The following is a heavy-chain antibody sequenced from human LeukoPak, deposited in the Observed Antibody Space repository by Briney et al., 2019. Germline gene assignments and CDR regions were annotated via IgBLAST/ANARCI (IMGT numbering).Heavy chain of an antibody. J-gene: IGHJ4*02. Sequence: GGSLRLSCAASGFTFSSYAMHWVRQAPGKGLEWVAVISYDGSNKYYADSVKGRFTISRDNSKNTLYLQMNSLRVEDTAVYFCARDLSYGSGEFWGQGTLVTVSS. D-gene: IGHD3-10*01. CDR3: ARDLSYGSGEF. CDR1: GFTFSSYA. V-gene: IGHV3-30-3*01. CDR2: ISYDGSNK.